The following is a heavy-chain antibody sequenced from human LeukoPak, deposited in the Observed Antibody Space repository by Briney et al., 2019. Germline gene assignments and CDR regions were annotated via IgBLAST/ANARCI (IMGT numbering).Heavy chain of an antibody. J-gene: IGHJ5*02. CDR1: GFTFNNHA. CDR2: ITWNSDKV. CDR3: VKDIGSYYYGSERPT. Sequence: GRSLRLSCAASGFTFNNHAMHWVRQAPGEGLEWVAGITWNSDKVDYADSVEGRFTISRDNAKNSLLLQMNSLRHEDTALYYCVKDIGSYYYGSERPTWGQGTLVTVSS. V-gene: IGHV3-9*01. D-gene: IGHD3-10*01.